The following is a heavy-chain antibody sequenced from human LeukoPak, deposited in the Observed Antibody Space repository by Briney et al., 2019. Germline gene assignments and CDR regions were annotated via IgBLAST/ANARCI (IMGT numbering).Heavy chain of an antibody. CDR1: GFTFSGSA. Sequence: PGGSLRLSCAASGFTFSGSAMHWVRQASGKGLEWVGRIRSKANSYATAYAASVKGRFTISRDDSKNTAYLQMNSLETEDTAVYYCTRQNYGDYCFDYWGQGTLVTVSS. V-gene: IGHV3-73*01. CDR3: TRQNYGDYCFDY. D-gene: IGHD4-17*01. J-gene: IGHJ4*02. CDR2: IRSKANSYAT.